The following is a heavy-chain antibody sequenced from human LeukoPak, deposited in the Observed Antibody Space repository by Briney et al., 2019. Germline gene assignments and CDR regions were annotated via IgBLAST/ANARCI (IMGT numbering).Heavy chain of an antibody. CDR3: AAPYYYGSGSFNFDY. CDR1: GGSISSSSYY. CDR2: IYYSGST. D-gene: IGHD3-10*01. V-gene: IGHV4-39*01. Sequence: SETLSLTCTVSGGSISSSSYYWGWIRQPPVKGLEWIGSIYYSGSTYYNPSLKSRVTISVDTSKNQFSLKLSSVTAADTAVYYCAAPYYYGSGSFNFDYWGQGTLVTVSS. J-gene: IGHJ4*02.